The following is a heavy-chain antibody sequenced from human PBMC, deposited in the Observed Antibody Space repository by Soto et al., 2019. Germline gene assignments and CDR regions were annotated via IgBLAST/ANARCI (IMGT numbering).Heavy chain of an antibody. V-gene: IGHV1-69*13. Sequence: SVKVSCKASGGNFSNSGISWVRQAPGQGLEWMGGIVPLFGTTNYAHKFRGRVTFTADESTSTAYMEVASLRSEGTAVYYCARASGRSWYNWFDPWGQGTLVTVSS. CDR2: IVPLFGTT. CDR3: ARASGRSWYNWFDP. CDR1: GGNFSNSG. J-gene: IGHJ5*02. D-gene: IGHD6-13*01.